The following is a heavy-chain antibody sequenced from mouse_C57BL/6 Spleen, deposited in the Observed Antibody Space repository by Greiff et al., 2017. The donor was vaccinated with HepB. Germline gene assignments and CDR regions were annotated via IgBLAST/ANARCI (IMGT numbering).Heavy chain of an antibody. CDR3: ASFAYYSNYDFDY. D-gene: IGHD2-5*01. CDR1: GYSITSGYY. Sequence: EVQLQESGPGLVKPSQSLSLTCSVTGYSITSGYYWNWIRQFPGNKLEWMGYISYDGSNNYNPSLKNRISITRDTSKNQFFLKLNSVTTEDTATYYCASFAYYSNYDFDYWGQGTTLTVSS. J-gene: IGHJ2*01. CDR2: ISYDGSN. V-gene: IGHV3-6*01.